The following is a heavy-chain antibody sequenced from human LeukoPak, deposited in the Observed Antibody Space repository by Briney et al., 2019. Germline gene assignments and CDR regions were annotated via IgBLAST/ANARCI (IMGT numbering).Heavy chain of an antibody. CDR3: ARGRGGPPNY. CDR2: IYYSGSI. Sequence: SPTLSLTCTLYGASISSSSYYWGWIRQPRGKGLEWIGNIYYSGSIYYNPSLKSRVSISVNTPKNQFSLKLSSVTAADTAVYYCARGRGGPPNYWGQGTLITVSS. J-gene: IGHJ4*02. CDR1: GASISSSSYY. V-gene: IGHV4-39*07. D-gene: IGHD2-15*01.